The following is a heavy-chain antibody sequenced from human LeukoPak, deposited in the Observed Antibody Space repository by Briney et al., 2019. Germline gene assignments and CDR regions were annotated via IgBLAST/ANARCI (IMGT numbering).Heavy chain of an antibody. CDR1: GFTFDGYA. CDR3: AKESSGWYKSSFDY. Sequence: GGSLRLSCAASGFTFDGYAMHWVRQAPGKGLEWVSGISWNSGSIGYADSVKGRFTISRDNAKNSLYLQMNSLRAEDTALYYCAKESSGWYKSSFDYWGQGTLVTVSS. V-gene: IGHV3-9*01. J-gene: IGHJ4*02. CDR2: ISWNSGSI. D-gene: IGHD6-19*01.